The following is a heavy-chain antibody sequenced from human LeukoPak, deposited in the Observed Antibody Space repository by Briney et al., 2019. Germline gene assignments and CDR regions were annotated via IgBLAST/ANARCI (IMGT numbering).Heavy chain of an antibody. Sequence: PGGSLRLSCAASGFTFSSYAMSWVRQAPGKRLEWVSAISGSGGSTYYADSVKGRFTISRDNSKNTLYLQMNSLRAEDTAVYYCATNPRHGGSYYWGFDYWGQGTLVTVSS. J-gene: IGHJ4*02. CDR3: ATNPRHGGSYYWGFDY. D-gene: IGHD1-26*01. CDR1: GFTFSSYA. V-gene: IGHV3-23*01. CDR2: ISGSGGST.